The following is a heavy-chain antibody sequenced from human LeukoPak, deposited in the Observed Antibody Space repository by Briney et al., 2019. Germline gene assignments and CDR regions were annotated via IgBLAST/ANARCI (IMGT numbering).Heavy chain of an antibody. CDR3: AKAMDGYSYGYGFDY. Sequence: GGSLRLSCAASGFTFSSYSMNWVRQAPGKGLEWVSAISGGGGSTYSAASVKGRFTISRDNSKNTLYLQMNSLRAEDTAVYYCAKAMDGYSYGYGFDYWGQGTLVTVSS. J-gene: IGHJ4*02. CDR2: ISGGGGST. CDR1: GFTFSSYS. D-gene: IGHD5-18*01. V-gene: IGHV3-23*01.